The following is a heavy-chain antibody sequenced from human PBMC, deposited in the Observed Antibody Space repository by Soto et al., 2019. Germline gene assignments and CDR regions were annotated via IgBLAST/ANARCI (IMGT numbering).Heavy chain of an antibody. Sequence: GGSLRLSCAVSGFTFSNYWMHWVRQAPGKGLVWVSRIDSDGTSSTYADSVKGRFTISRDNAKNTLYLQMNSLRAEDTAVCYCARGQDILAHWGQGTLVTVSS. J-gene: IGHJ4*01. CDR2: IDSDGTSS. V-gene: IGHV3-74*01. CDR1: GFTFSNYW. CDR3: ARGQDILAH. D-gene: IGHD2-15*01.